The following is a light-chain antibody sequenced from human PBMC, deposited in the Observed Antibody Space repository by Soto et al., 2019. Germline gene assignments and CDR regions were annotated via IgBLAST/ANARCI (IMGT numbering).Light chain of an antibody. CDR2: DVS. CDR1: SSDVGGYNY. Sequence: ALTHPASVSGTPGQSITISCTGTSSDVGGYNYVSWYQQHPGKAPKLMIYDVSNRPSGVSNRFSGSKSGNTASLTISGLQAEDEADYYCSSYTSSSTPFYVFGTGTKVTVL. CDR3: SSYTSSSTPFYV. J-gene: IGLJ1*01. V-gene: IGLV2-14*01.